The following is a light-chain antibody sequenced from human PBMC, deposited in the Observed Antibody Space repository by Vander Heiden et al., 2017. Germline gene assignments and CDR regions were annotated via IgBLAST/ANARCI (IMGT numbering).Light chain of an antibody. Sequence: QSVLPPPPSVSGAPRQRVTISCNGGSTNIGAGYDAHRYQQRPGTAPKLLIYGNANRPSGVPDRFSGSKYGTSASLDITRLQAEDEADYCCQSYDSSLSSVVFAGGTKLTVL. CDR2: GNA. J-gene: IGLJ2*01. CDR3: QSYDSSLSSVV. V-gene: IGLV1-40*01. CDR1: STNIGAGYD.